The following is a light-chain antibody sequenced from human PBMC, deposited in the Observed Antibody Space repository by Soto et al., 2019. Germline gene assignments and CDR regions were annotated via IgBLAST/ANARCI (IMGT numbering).Light chain of an antibody. CDR2: GAS. CDR3: QHYDSSPLT. Sequence: EIVLTQSPGTLSLSPGERATLSCRASQSVNSRHLVWYPQKPGQAPRLLIYGASSRAIGIPDRISGSVSGTDFTLTITRLEPEDFALYYCQHYDSSPLTFGGGTKLEIK. V-gene: IGKV3-20*01. J-gene: IGKJ4*01. CDR1: QSVNSRH.